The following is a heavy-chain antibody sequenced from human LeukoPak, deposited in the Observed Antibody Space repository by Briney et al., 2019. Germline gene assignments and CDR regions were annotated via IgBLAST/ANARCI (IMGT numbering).Heavy chain of an antibody. J-gene: IGHJ4*02. CDR2: ISSDSTYI. CDR1: GFTFSHYD. CDR3: AKVSSGWSDY. V-gene: IGHV3-21*04. D-gene: IGHD6-19*01. Sequence: GGSLRLSCAASGFTFSHYDMNWVRQAPGKGLEWVSSISSDSTYIDFADSVKGRFAISRDNTKNSLFLQMDSLRAEDTAVYYCAKVSSGWSDYWGQGTLVTVSS.